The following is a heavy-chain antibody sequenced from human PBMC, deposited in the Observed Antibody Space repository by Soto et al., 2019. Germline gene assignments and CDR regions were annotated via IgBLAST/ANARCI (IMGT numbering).Heavy chain of an antibody. V-gene: IGHV4-34*01. D-gene: IGHD3-22*01. Sequence: QVQLQQWGAGLLKPSETLSLTRAVYGGSFSGYYWSWIRQPPGKGLEWIGEINHSGSTNYNPSLKRRLTISLDTSNTQFSLKLSSVTAADTAVYYCARGPLNRYYYDSSGSPGWFDPWGQGTLVTVSS. CDR3: ARGPLNRYYYDSSGSPGWFDP. CDR2: INHSGST. CDR1: GGSFSGYY. J-gene: IGHJ5*02.